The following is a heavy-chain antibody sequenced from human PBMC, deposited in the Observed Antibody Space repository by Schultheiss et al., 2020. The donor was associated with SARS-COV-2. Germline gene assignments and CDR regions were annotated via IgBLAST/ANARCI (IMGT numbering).Heavy chain of an antibody. CDR2: ISGSGGST. CDR1: GFTFSSYG. Sequence: GGSLRLSCAASGFTFSSYGMHWVRQAPGKGLEWVSAISGSGGSTYYADSVKGRFTISRDNSKNTLYLQMNSLRAEDTAVYYCAKDSPLSSWFHDAFDIWGQGTMVTVSS. D-gene: IGHD6-13*01. CDR3: AKDSPLSSWFHDAFDI. V-gene: IGHV3-23*01. J-gene: IGHJ3*02.